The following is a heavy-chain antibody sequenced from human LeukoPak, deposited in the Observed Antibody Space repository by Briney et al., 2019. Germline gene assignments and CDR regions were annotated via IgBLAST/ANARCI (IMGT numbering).Heavy chain of an antibody. J-gene: IGHJ4*02. CDR3: ARDRVYYDILTGSYDY. CDR2: ISYDGSNK. CDR1: GLTFSRYA. V-gene: IGHV3-30-3*01. Sequence: GGSLRLSCAASGLTFSRYAMHWVRQAPGKGLEWVAVISYDGSNKYYADSVKGRFTISRDNSKNTLYLQMNSLRVEDTAVYYCARDRVYYDILTGSYDYWGQGTLVTVSS. D-gene: IGHD3-9*01.